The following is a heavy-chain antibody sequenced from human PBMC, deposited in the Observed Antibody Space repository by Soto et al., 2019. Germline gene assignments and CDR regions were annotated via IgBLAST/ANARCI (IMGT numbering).Heavy chain of an antibody. J-gene: IGHJ4*02. CDR1: GFTFGDYY. CDR3: ARDLVAVSGGVYSSSSGGYFFDF. Sequence: PGGSLRLSCAASGFTFGDYYMSWIRQAPGKGLEWVSYISNSGRTLYYADSMKGRFTISRDNAKNSLYLQINSLGSEDTAVYYCARDLVAVSGGVYSSSSGGYFFDFWGQGT. D-gene: IGHD6-6*01. V-gene: IGHV3-11*01. CDR2: ISNSGRTL.